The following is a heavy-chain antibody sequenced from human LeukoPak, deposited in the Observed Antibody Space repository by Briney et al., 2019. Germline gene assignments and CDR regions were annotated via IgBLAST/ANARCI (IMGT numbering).Heavy chain of an antibody. CDR2: ISYDGSNK. CDR1: GFTFSSYG. D-gene: IGHD1-1*01. V-gene: IGHV3-30*18. J-gene: IGHJ3*02. CDR3: AKEGYADAFDI. Sequence: GGSLRLSCAASGFTFSSYGMHWVRQAPGKGLGRVAVISYDGSNKYYADSVKGRFTISRDNSKNTLYLQMNSLRAEDTAVYYCAKEGYADAFDIWGQGTMVTVSS.